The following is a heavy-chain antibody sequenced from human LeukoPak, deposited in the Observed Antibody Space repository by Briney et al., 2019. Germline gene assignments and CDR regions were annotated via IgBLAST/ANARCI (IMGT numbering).Heavy chain of an antibody. D-gene: IGHD6-19*01. CDR1: GASTSRFY. Sequence: PSETLSLTCIVSGASTSRFYWSWIRQPPGKGLEWIGYIYNGGSTKYNPSLKSRVTISVETSKHQFSLKLTSLTAADTATYYCAQTTGWPGVDYWGQGALVTVSS. J-gene: IGHJ4*02. CDR2: IYNGGST. CDR3: AQTTGWPGVDY. V-gene: IGHV4-59*08.